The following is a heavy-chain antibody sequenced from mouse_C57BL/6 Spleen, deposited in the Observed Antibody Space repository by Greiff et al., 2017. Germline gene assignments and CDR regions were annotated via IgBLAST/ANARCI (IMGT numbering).Heavy chain of an antibody. Sequence: QVQLQQSGAELVRPGASVTLSCKASGYTFTDYEMHWVKQTPVHGLEWIGAIDPETGGTAYNQKFKGKAILTADKSSSTAYMELRSLTSEDSAVYYCTREGFITTVAFDYWGQGTTRTVSS. D-gene: IGHD1-1*01. CDR1: GYTFTDYE. V-gene: IGHV1-15*01. CDR3: TREGFITTVAFDY. CDR2: IDPETGGT. J-gene: IGHJ2*01.